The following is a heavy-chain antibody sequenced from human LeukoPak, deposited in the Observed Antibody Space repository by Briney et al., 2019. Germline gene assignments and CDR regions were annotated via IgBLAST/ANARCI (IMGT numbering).Heavy chain of an antibody. CDR1: GLTLTDY. CDR3: ARTDSVPAGDYHYWYMDV. CDR2: IKPYSGDT. V-gene: IGHV1-2*02. D-gene: IGHD2-2*01. J-gene: IGHJ6*03. Sequence: GASVKVSCRASGLTLTDYIHWGRQDPRQGLQWMGWIKPYSGDTDYAQRFQGRVTMTRDTSISTVYMELSSLRSDDTAVYYCARTDSVPAGDYHYWYMDVWGKGTTVTVSS.